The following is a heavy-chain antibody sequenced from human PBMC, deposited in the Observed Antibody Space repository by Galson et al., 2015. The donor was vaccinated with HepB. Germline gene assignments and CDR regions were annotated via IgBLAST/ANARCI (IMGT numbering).Heavy chain of an antibody. V-gene: IGHV4-61*01. CDR1: GGSVSSGSYY. D-gene: IGHD5-18*01. CDR2: IYYSGST. CDR3: AREGGGYSYDYYFDY. J-gene: IGHJ4*02. Sequence: TLSLTCTVSGGSVSSGSYYWSWIRQPPGKGLEWIGYIYYSGSTNYNPSLKSRVTIPVDTSKNQFSLKLSSVTAADTAVYYCAREGGGYSYDYYFDYWGQGTLVTVSS.